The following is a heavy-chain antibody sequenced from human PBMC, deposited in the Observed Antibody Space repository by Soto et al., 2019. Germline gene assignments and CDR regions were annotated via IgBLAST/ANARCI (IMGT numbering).Heavy chain of an antibody. J-gene: IGHJ6*02. CDR3: ARVSCSGGSCYRLDYYYYGMDV. D-gene: IGHD2-15*01. CDR1: GGSISSGGYY. CDR2: IYYSGST. V-gene: IGHV4-31*02. Sequence: SETLSLTCTVPGGSISSGGYYWSWIRQHPGKGLEWMGYIYYSGSTYYNPSLKSRVTISVDTSKNQFSLKLSSVTAADTAVYYCARVSCSGGSCYRLDYYYYGMDVWGQGTTVTVSS.